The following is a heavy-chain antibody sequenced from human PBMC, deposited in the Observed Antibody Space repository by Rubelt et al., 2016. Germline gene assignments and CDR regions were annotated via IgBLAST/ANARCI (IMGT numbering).Heavy chain of an antibody. CDR1: GFTFSSYA. D-gene: IGHD6-13*01. CDR3: ARDRYGRQRQLLPWFDP. Sequence: VESGGGVVQPGRSLRLSCAASGFTFSSYAMHWVRQAPGKGLEWVAVISYDGSNKYYADSVKGRFTISRDNSKNTLYLQMNSLRAEDTAVYYCARDRYGRQRQLLPWFDPWGQGTLVTVSS. V-gene: IGHV3-30*04. CDR2: ISYDGSNK. J-gene: IGHJ5*02.